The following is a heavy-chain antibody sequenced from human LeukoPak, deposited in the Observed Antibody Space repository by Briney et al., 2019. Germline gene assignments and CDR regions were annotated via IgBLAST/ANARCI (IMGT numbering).Heavy chain of an antibody. J-gene: IGHJ1*01. D-gene: IGHD4-17*01. Sequence: GGSLRLSCAASGFTFSSYAMHWVRQAPGKGLEWVAVISYDGSNKYYADSVRGRFTISRDNSKNTLYLQMNSLRAEGTAVYYCARDTVTPTTPSHSQHWGQGTLVTVSS. CDR1: GFTFSSYA. CDR3: ARDTVTPTTPSHSQH. CDR2: ISYDGSNK. V-gene: IGHV3-30-3*01.